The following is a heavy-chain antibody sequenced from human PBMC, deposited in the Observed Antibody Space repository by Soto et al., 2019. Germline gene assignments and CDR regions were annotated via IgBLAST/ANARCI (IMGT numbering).Heavy chain of an antibody. CDR3: ARPKGDIVVVVAALDAFDI. CDR2: IDPSDSYT. V-gene: IGHV5-10-1*01. Sequence: GESLKISCKGSGYSFTSYWISWVRQMPGKGLEWMGRIDPSDSYTSYSPSFQGHVTISADKSISTAYLQWSSLKASDTAMYYCARPKGDIVVVVAALDAFDIWGQGTMVTVSS. D-gene: IGHD2-15*01. J-gene: IGHJ3*02. CDR1: GYSFTSYW.